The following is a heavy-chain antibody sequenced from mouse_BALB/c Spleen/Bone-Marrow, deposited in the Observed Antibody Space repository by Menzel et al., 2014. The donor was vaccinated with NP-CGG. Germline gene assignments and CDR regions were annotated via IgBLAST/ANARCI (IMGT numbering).Heavy chain of an antibody. CDR3: ARKDYGYNYVMDY. J-gene: IGHJ4*01. CDR1: GYTFNEYT. D-gene: IGHD1-2*01. Sequence: VQLQQSGPELVKPGASVKISCKTSGYTFNEYTMHWVKQSHGKSLEWIGGINPNNGGTIYNQKFKGKATLTVDKSSSTAYMELRSLTSEDSAVYYCARKDYGYNYVMDYWGQGTSVTVSS. CDR2: INPNNGGT. V-gene: IGHV1-18*01.